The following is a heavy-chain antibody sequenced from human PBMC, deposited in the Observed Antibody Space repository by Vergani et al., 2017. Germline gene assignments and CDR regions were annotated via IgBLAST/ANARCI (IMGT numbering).Heavy chain of an antibody. CDR3: GRRASIIDY. D-gene: IGHD2-21*01. CDR2: IKEDGSEI. V-gene: IGHV3-7*01. J-gene: IGHJ4*02. Sequence: EVQLVESGGGLVQPWGSLRLSRVASGFSLSHYWMTWVRQAPGKGLEWVANIKEDGSEIFYVDSVKGRFTISRDNVKNSIYLQMNRLRVDDTAVYYCGRRASIIDYWGQGTLVSVSS. CDR1: GFSLSHYW.